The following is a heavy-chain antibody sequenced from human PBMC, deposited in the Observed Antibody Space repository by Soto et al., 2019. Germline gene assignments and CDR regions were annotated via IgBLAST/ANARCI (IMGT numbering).Heavy chain of an antibody. D-gene: IGHD6-19*01. J-gene: IGHJ4*02. CDR1: GGSISSYY. Sequence: SETLSLTCTVSGGSISSYYWSWIRQPPGKGLEWIGYIYYSGSTNYNPSLKSRVTISVDTSKNQFSLKLSSVTAADTAVYYCARRDPRTVYSSGWYDYWGQGTLVTVSS. V-gene: IGHV4-59*08. CDR2: IYYSGST. CDR3: ARRDPRTVYSSGWYDY.